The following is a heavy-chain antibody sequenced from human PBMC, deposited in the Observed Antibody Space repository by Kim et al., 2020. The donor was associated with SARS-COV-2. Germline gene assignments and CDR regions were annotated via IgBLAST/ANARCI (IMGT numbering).Heavy chain of an antibody. D-gene: IGHD3-16*01. J-gene: IGHJ4*02. Sequence: ASVKVSCKASGYDFCDYDISWVRQAPGQGLEWMGWINACRGNTHYAQKNQGRVTMTTDTSTSTIYMELRSLTSDDRAVYYCARRWGQSFDYWGQGTLVTVSS. V-gene: IGHV1-18*04. CDR2: INACRGNT. CDR1: GYDFCDYD. CDR3: ARRWGQSFDY.